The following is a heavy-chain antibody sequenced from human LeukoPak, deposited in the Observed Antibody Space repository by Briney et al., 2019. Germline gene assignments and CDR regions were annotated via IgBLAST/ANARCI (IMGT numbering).Heavy chain of an antibody. CDR3: AKGGYYDSSGPRAFDI. Sequence: PGGSLRLSCAASGFTFSSYAMHWVRQAPGKGLEYVSAISSNGGSTYYANSVKGRFTISRDNSKNTLYLQMNSLRAEDTAVYYCAKGGYYDSSGPRAFDIWGQGTMVTVSS. D-gene: IGHD3-22*01. CDR1: GFTFSSYA. J-gene: IGHJ3*02. V-gene: IGHV3-64*01. CDR2: ISSNGGST.